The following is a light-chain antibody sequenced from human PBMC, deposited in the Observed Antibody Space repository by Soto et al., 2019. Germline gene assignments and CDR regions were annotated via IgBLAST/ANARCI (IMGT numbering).Light chain of an antibody. Sequence: EIVSTQSPATLSSFPGDRVTLSCRASQAVNTRLAWYQHKPGQAPRLLIYLASNRAAGVPARFSGSGSGTDFTLTTSDVEPEDFAVYYCQQRSNWWTFGQGTKVDIK. CDR3: QQRSNWWT. J-gene: IGKJ1*01. V-gene: IGKV3D-11*01. CDR1: QAVNTR. CDR2: LAS.